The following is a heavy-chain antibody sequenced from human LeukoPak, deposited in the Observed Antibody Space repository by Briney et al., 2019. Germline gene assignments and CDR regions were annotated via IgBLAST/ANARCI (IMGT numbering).Heavy chain of an antibody. CDR2: IYPGDSDT. V-gene: IGHV5-51*01. CDR1: GYTFTNYW. J-gene: IGHJ4*02. CDR3: ARRPSEPHFDY. Sequence: GESLKISCKASGYTFTNYWIGWVRQMPGKGLDWMGIIYPGDSDTRYSPSFQGQVTISADKSISTAYLQWSSLKASDTAMYYCARRPSEPHFDYWGQGTLVTVSS. D-gene: IGHD1-14*01.